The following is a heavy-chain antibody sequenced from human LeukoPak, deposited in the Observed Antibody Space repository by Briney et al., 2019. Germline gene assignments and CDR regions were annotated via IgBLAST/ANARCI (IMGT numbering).Heavy chain of an antibody. CDR3: AGTTVTQFDY. V-gene: IGHV4-59*08. Sequence: SETLSLTCTVSSGSFRTYYWGWIRQPPGKGLEWIGYIFYNEGTSYNPSLKSRVTISVDTSKNQFSLKLSSVTAADTAVYYCAGTTVTQFDYWGQGTLVTVSS. CDR2: IFYNEGT. D-gene: IGHD4-17*01. CDR1: SGSFRTYY. J-gene: IGHJ4*02.